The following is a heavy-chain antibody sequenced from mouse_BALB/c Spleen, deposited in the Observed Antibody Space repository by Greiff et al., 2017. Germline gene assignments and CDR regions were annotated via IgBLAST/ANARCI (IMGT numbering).Heavy chain of an antibody. V-gene: IGHV2-6-7*01. D-gene: IGHD2-3*01. CDR3: ARDQGYYALYAMDY. Sequence: VQVVESGPGLVAPSQSLSITCTVSGFSLTGYGVNWVRQPPGKGLEWLGMIWGDGSTDYNSALKSRLSISKDNSKSQVFLKMNSLQTDDTARYYCARDQGYYALYAMDYWGQGTSVTVSS. J-gene: IGHJ4*01. CDR2: IWGDGST. CDR1: GFSLTGYG.